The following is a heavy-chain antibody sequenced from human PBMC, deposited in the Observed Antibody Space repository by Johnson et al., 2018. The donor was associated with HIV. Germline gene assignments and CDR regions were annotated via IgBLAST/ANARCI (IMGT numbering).Heavy chain of an antibody. J-gene: IGHJ3*02. D-gene: IGHD2-15*01. V-gene: IGHV3-7*01. CDR2: IKQDGSEK. CDR3: ARSPRIVVVVAATVGHAFDI. CDR1: AFTFSRYW. Sequence: VQLVESGGGLVQPGGSLRLSCAASAFTFSRYWMSWVRHAPGKGLEWVANIKQDGSEKYYADSVKGRFTISRDTSKNTLYLQMNSLRAEDTAVYYCARSPRIVVVVAATVGHAFDIWGQGTMVTVSS.